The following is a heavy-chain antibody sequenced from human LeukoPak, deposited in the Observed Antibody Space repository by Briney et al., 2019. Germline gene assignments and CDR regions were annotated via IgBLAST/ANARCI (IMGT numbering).Heavy chain of an antibody. CDR1: GYTFTGYY. D-gene: IGHD3-22*01. J-gene: IGHJ4*02. Sequence: GASVRVSCKASGYTFTGYYMHWVRQAPGQGLEWMGWINPNSGGTHYAQKFQGRVTMTRDTSISTAYMELSRLRSDDTAVYYCARADYYDSSGYYNWGQGTLVTVSS. CDR3: ARADYYDSSGYYN. CDR2: INPNSGGT. V-gene: IGHV1-2*02.